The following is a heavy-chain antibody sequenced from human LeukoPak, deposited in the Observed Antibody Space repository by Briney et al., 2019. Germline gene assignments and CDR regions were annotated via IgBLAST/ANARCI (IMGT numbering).Heavy chain of an antibody. Sequence: ASVKVSCKASGYTFTSYGISWVRQAPGQGLEWMGWINPNSGATDYAQKFQGRVTMTRDTPISTAYMELSRLRSDDTAVYYCAGGRYCSGGSCYSPLDFWGQGTQVTVSS. CDR1: GYTFTSYG. D-gene: IGHD2-15*01. CDR3: AGGRYCSGGSCYSPLDF. J-gene: IGHJ4*02. V-gene: IGHV1-2*02. CDR2: INPNSGAT.